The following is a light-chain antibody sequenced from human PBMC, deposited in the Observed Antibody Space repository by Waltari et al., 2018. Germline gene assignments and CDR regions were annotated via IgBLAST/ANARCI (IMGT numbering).Light chain of an antibody. CDR3: MFWPSNVWV. Sequence: QPVLTQPPSSSASPGESARLTCTLPGDINVGDFNIYWYQQKPGSTPRFLLYYNSDSEKAQGSGVPSRFSGSKDASANAGILLISGLQSEDEADYYCMFWPSNVWVFGGGTKLTVL. V-gene: IGLV5-37*01. J-gene: IGLJ3*02. CDR2: YNSDSEK. CDR1: GDINVGDFN.